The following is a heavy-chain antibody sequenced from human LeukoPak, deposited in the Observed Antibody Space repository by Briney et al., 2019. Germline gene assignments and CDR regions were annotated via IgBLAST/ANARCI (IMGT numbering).Heavy chain of an antibody. Sequence: SVKVSCKASGGTFRSYAISWVRQAPGQGLERMGGIIPIFGTANYAQKFQGRVTITADESTSTAYMELSSLRSEDTAVYYCARADSSGWYGDAFDIWGQGTMVTVSS. D-gene: IGHD6-19*01. V-gene: IGHV1-69*01. CDR3: ARADSSGWYGDAFDI. CDR1: GGTFRSYA. CDR2: IIPIFGTA. J-gene: IGHJ3*02.